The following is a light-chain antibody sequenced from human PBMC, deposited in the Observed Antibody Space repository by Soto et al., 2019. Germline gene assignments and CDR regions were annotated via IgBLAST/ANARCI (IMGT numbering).Light chain of an antibody. CDR3: CSYAGSSTYV. V-gene: IGLV2-23*02. CDR2: EVT. CDR1: SSDVGTYNL. J-gene: IGLJ1*01. Sequence: QSALAQPASVSGSPEQSITISCTGTSSDVGTYNLVSWYQQHPGKAPKLIIYEVTERPSGVSNRFSGSKFGNTASLTISGLQAEDEADYYCCSYAGSSTYVFGTGTKVTVL.